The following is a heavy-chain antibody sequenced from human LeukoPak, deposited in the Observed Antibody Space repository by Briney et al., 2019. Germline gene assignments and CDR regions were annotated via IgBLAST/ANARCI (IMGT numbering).Heavy chain of an antibody. CDR1: GFTFRTYW. V-gene: IGHV3-74*01. Sequence: GGSLRLSCAVSGFTFRTYWMHWVRHVPGEGLVWVSRINEDGSITNYADSVKGRFSISRDNAKNTLYLQMNSLRAEDTAVYYCAKVGSTWIQSPVDYWGQGTLVTVSS. D-gene: IGHD5-18*01. J-gene: IGHJ4*02. CDR2: INEDGSIT. CDR3: AKVGSTWIQSPVDY.